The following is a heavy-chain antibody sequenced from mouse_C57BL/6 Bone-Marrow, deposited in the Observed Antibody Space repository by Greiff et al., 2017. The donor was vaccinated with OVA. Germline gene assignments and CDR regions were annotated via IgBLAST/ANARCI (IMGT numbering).Heavy chain of an antibody. Sequence: VQLQQSGAELMKPGASVKLSCKATGYTFTSYWMHWVKQRPGQGLEWIGRIHPSDSDTNYNQKFKGKATLTVDKSSSTAYMQLSSLTSEDSAVYYCAILYYGSSYWYFDVWGTGTTVTVSS. CDR1: GYTFTSYW. CDR2: IHPSDSDT. J-gene: IGHJ1*03. CDR3: AILYYGSSYWYFDV. V-gene: IGHV1-74*01. D-gene: IGHD1-1*01.